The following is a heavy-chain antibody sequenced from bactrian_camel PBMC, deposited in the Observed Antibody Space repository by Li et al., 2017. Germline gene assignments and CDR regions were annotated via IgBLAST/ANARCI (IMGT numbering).Heavy chain of an antibody. V-gene: IGHV3S1*01. D-gene: IGHD2*01. CDR1: GFTFSNNW. Sequence: VQLVESGGGLVQPGGSLRLSCAASGFTFSNNWMHGVRQAPGKGLEWVSSIYTGDGSTNSADSVKGRFTISRDNTKNMLYLQMNSLKSEDTALYYCAKFPSVVRPAEYNYWGQGTQVTVS. CDR3: AKFPSVVRPAEYNY. CDR2: IYTGDGST. J-gene: IGHJ4*01.